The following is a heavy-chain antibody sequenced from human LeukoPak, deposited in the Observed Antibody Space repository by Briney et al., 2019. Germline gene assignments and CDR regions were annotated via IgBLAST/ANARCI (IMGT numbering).Heavy chain of an antibody. CDR2: FNHSGST. V-gene: IGHV4-34*01. CDR1: GGSFSGYY. D-gene: IGHD3-10*01. Sequence: SETLSLTCAVYGGSFSGYYGSWIRQPPGKGLEWIGEFNHSGSTNYNPSLKSRVTISVDTSKNQFSLKLSSVTAADTAVYYCAREAPYGSGSYYNGPFDYWGQGTLVTVSS. CDR3: AREAPYGSGSYYNGPFDY. J-gene: IGHJ4*02.